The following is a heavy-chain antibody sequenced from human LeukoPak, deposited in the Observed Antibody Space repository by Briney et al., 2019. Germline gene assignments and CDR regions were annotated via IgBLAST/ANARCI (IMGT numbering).Heavy chain of an antibody. Sequence: SETLSLTCTVSGGSISRYYWSWIRQPPGKGLEWIGFIYYSGSTNYNPSLKSRVTISVHTSKNQFSLHLTSVTAADTAIYFCARIYGGERVWGEETRVTISS. V-gene: IGHV4-59*12. CDR2: IYYSGST. CDR3: ARIYGGERV. CDR1: GGSISRYY. D-gene: IGHD2-2*02. J-gene: IGHJ6*01.